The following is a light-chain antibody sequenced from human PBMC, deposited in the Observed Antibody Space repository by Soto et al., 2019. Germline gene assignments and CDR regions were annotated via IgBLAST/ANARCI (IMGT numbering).Light chain of an antibody. CDR2: AAS. V-gene: IGKV1-39*01. J-gene: IGKJ4*01. CDR3: QQIYNMPPPP. CDR1: QNIDTY. Sequence: DIQMTQSPSSLSASVGDRITITCRASQNIDTYLHWYQQKPGKAPYLLIYAASTLQTGVPSRLSGSGSGTDFTLSIPSLHPKDFETYYCQQIYNMPPPPFGAGTTGDIK.